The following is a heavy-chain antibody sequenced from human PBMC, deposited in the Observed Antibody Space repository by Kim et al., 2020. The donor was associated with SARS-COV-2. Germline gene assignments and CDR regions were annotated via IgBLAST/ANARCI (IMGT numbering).Heavy chain of an antibody. Sequence: ASVKVSCKASGYTFTSYGISWVRQAPGQGLEWMGWISAYNGNTNYAQKLQGRVTMTTDTSTSTAYMELRSLRSDDTAVYYCARVDAPPVTNPYYYGMDVWGQGTTVTVSS. J-gene: IGHJ6*02. V-gene: IGHV1-18*01. CDR2: ISAYNGNT. CDR1: GYTFTSYG. CDR3: ARVDAPPVTNPYYYGMDV. D-gene: IGHD4-17*01.